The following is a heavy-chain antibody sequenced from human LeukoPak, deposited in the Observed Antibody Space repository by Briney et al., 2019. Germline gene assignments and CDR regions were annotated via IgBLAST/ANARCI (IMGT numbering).Heavy chain of an antibody. CDR2: IYYSGST. V-gene: IGHV4-30-4*08. CDR3: ARHAVYYDSSGYLINQRPFFDY. CDR1: GGSTSSGDYY. D-gene: IGHD3-22*01. J-gene: IGHJ4*02. Sequence: SETLSLTCTVSGGSTSSGDYYWSWIRQPPGKGLEWIGYIYYSGSTSYNPSLKSRVTISVDTSKNQFSLKLSSVTAADTAVYYCARHAVYYDSSGYLINQRPFFDYWGQGTLVTVSS.